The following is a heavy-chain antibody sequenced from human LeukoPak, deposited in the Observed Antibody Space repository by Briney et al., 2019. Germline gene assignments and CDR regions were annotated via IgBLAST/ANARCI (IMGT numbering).Heavy chain of an antibody. CDR2: ISYDGSNK. D-gene: IGHD3-22*01. J-gene: IGHJ3*02. V-gene: IGHV3-30-3*01. Sequence: PGGSLRLSCAASGFTFSSYAMHWVRQAPGKGLEWVAVISYDGSNKYYADSVKGRFTISRDNAKNSLYLQMNSLRAEDTAVYYRARDLDYYDSSGYLDAFDIWGQGTMVTVSS. CDR1: GFTFSSYA. CDR3: ARDLDYYDSSGYLDAFDI.